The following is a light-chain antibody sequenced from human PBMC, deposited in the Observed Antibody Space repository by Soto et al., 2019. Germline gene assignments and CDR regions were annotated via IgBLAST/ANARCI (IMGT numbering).Light chain of an antibody. J-gene: IGKJ2*01. Sequence: IVMTQSPLSLPVTPGEPASISCRSSQSLLYGAGYMYVDWYLQKPGQPPQLLIFLGSNRAPGVPDRFSGSVSGTDFTLKISRVETEDLGVYYCMQTLQTPYTFGQGTKLEIK. V-gene: IGKV2-28*01. CDR3: MQTLQTPYT. CDR1: QSLLYGAGYMY. CDR2: LGS.